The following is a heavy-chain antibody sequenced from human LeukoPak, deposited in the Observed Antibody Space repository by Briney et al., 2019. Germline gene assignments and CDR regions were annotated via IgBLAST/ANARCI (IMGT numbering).Heavy chain of an antibody. CDR2: INPNSGGT. CDR1: GYTFTGYY. V-gene: IGHV1-2*02. D-gene: IGHD6-25*01. J-gene: IGHJ4*02. Sequence: ASVRVSCKASGYTFTGYYMHWVRQAPGQGLEWMGWINPNSGGTNYAQKFQGRVTMTRDTSISTAYMELSRLRSDDTAVYYCARGGAAESQLSSEPEPVGYWGQGTLVTVSS. CDR3: ARGGAAESQLSSEPEPVGY.